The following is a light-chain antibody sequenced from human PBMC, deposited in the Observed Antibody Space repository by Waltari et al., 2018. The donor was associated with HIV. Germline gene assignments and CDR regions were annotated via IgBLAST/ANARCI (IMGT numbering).Light chain of an antibody. J-gene: IGKJ2*03. V-gene: IGKV4-1*01. CDR2: WAS. Sequence: DIAMTQSPASLAVSLGERATINCKSSQSLLYKSTNKHYLAWYQQTPGQPPKLLIYWASTRESGIPDRFSGSGAGTDFTLTISSLQAEDVTSYCSHESHTTPYSFRQGSNLEIK. CDR3: HESHTTPYS. CDR1: QSLLYKSTNKHY.